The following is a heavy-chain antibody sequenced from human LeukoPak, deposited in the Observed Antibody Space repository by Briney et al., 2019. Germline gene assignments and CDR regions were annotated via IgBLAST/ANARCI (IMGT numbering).Heavy chain of an antibody. CDR3: ARLSKPGYYYYYYMDV. D-gene: IGHD4-11*01. V-gene: IGHV1-18*04. J-gene: IGHJ6*03. CDR2: ISAYNGYT. CDR1: GYTFTSYY. Sequence: ASVKVSCKASGYTFTSYYMHWVRQAPGQGLEWMGWISAYNGYTKYVQNFQGRVTMTTDTSTSTVYLELRSLRSDDTAVYYCARLSKPGYYYYYYMDVWGKGTTVTVSS.